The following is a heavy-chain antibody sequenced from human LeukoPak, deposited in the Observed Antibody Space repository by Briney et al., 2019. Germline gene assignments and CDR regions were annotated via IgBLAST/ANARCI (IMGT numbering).Heavy chain of an antibody. V-gene: IGHV3-33*01. J-gene: IGHJ4*02. CDR1: GFTFSSYG. D-gene: IGHD3-22*01. CDR2: IWYDGSKK. Sequence: GGSLRLSCAASGFTFSSYGMHWVRQAPGKGLEWVAVIWYDGSKKYYADSVKGRFTISRDNSKNTLYLQMNSLRVEDTAVYYCARELSPVVTYYFDYWGQGTLVTVSS. CDR3: ARELSPVVTYYFDY.